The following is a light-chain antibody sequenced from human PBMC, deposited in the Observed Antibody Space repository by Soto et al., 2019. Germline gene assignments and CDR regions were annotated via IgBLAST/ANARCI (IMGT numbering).Light chain of an antibody. J-gene: IGKJ2*02. V-gene: IGKV2-28*01. CDR3: MQTLETRT. CDR2: LAS. CDR1: QSLLKSNGYNY. Sequence: VMTQSPLSLPVTPGEPASISCRSSQSLLKSNGYNYLSWYVQKPGQSPRLLIYLASHRASGLTDRFSGRGSGTDFTLEIRTVEAEDIGVCFCMQTLETRTFGQRTKLEI.